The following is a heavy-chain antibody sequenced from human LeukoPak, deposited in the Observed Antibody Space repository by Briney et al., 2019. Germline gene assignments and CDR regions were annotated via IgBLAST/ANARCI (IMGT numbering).Heavy chain of an antibody. V-gene: IGHV4-39*01. CDR2: IYYSGST. CDR3: ARKSARGGDFDY. J-gene: IGHJ4*02. Sequence: PSETLSLTCTVSSGSNSINSYYWRSIRQPPAKGLEWIGSIYYSGSTYYNPSLKSRVTISVDTPKNQFSLKLSSVTAADTAIYYCARKSARGGDFDYWGQGTLVTASS. D-gene: IGHD6-6*01. CDR1: SGSNSINSYY.